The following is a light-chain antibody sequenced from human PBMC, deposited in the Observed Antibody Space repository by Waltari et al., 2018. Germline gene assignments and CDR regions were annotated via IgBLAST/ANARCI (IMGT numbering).Light chain of an antibody. Sequence: QSALTQPASVSGSPGQSITISCTGTSRDVGTYNYVSWYQQYPGKAPTLVVYEVTNRPSGVSDRFSGSKSVSTASLTISGLQPDDEAHYYCSSYTSATTLVVFGPGTWVTV. CDR2: EVT. CDR3: SSYTSATTLVV. V-gene: IGLV2-14*01. CDR1: SRDVGTYNY. J-gene: IGLJ1*01.